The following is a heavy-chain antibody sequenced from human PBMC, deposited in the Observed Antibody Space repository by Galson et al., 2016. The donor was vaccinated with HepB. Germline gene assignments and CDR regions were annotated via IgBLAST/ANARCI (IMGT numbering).Heavy chain of an antibody. CDR3: ARVSGVYYGVDV. J-gene: IGHJ6*02. Sequence: SVKVSCKASGYTFTDCYIHWVRQAPGQGLEWMGWINPKSGGTNYEQRFQGRVTVSRDTSISTAYMELTRLTSDDTAVYYCARVSGVYYGVDVWGHGTTVTVSS. CDR1: GYTFTDCY. V-gene: IGHV1-2*02. CDR2: INPKSGGT. D-gene: IGHD7-27*01.